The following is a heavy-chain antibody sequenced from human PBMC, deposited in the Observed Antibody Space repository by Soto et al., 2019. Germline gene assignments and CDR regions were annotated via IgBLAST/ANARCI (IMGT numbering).Heavy chain of an antibody. CDR1: GLTISNAW. Sequence: EVQLVESGGGFIYPGGSLRLSCAASGLTISNAWMNWVRQAPGKGLEWVGRIKTNTEGGTTDYAAAVKGRFTVSSDDSKNRLYLQLNSLKTADTAVSYFTTGSVEGVWGQGTTVTVSS. D-gene: IGHD2-15*01. J-gene: IGHJ6*02. CDR2: IKTNTEGGTT. V-gene: IGHV3-15*07. CDR3: TTGSVEGV.